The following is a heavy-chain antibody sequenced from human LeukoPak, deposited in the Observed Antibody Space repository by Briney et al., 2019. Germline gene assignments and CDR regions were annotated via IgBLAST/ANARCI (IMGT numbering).Heavy chain of an antibody. D-gene: IGHD3-9*01. Sequence: PGGSLRLSCAASGFTFSNYGMHWVRQAPGKGLEWVAVISYDGSNKYYADSVKGRFTISKDNSKNTLYLQMNSLRAEDTALYYCATGLSYDILTGCVYWGQGTLVTVSS. CDR3: ATGLSYDILTGCVY. CDR2: ISYDGSNK. V-gene: IGHV3-30*03. J-gene: IGHJ4*02. CDR1: GFTFSNYG.